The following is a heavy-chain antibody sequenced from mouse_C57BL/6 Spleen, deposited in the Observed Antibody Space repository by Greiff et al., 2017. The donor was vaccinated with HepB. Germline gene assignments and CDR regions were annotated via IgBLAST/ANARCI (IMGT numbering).Heavy chain of an antibody. D-gene: IGHD1-1*01. CDR1: GFTFSDYY. CDR3: ARDDYYGSSPWFAY. CDR2: INYDGSST. J-gene: IGHJ3*01. Sequence: EVKLMESEGGLVQPGSSMKLSCTASGFTFSDYYMAWVRQVPEKGLEWVANINYDGSSTYYLDSLKSRFIISRDNAKNILYLQMSSLKSEDTATYYCARDDYYGSSPWFAYWGQGTLVTVSA. V-gene: IGHV5-16*01.